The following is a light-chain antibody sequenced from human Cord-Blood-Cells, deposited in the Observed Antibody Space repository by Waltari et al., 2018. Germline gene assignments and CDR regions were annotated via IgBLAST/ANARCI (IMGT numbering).Light chain of an antibody. J-gene: IGLJ7*01. Sequence: SYELTQPPSVSVSPGQTARITCSGDALPKQNAYWYQQKPGQAPVLVIYKDSERPSGIPERFSGSSSGTTVTLTISGVQAEDEADYYCQSADSSGTYPVFGGGTQLTVL. CDR1: ALPKQN. CDR3: QSADSSGTYPV. CDR2: KDS. V-gene: IGLV3-25*02.